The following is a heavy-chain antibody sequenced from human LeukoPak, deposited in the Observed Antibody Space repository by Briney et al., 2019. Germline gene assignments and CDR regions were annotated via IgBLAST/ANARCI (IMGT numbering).Heavy chain of an antibody. CDR1: GGSISSYY. J-gene: IGHJ5*02. D-gene: IGHD3-3*01. V-gene: IGHV4-59*01. Sequence: SETLSLTCTVSGGSISSYYWSWIRQPPGKGLEWIGYIYYSGSTNYNPSLKSRVTISVDTSKNQFSLKLSSVTAADTAVYYCARETAAYYDFWSGPRGFDPWGQGTLVTVSS. CDR2: IYYSGST. CDR3: ARETAAYYDFWSGPRGFDP.